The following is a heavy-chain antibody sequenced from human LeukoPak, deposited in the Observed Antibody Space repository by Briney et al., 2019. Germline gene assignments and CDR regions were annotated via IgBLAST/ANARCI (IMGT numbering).Heavy chain of an antibody. Sequence: PSETLSLTCTVSGGSISSSSYYWGWIRQPPGKGLEWIGSIYYSGSTYYNPSLKSRVTISVDTSKNQFSLKLSSVTAADTAVYYCARDPGGLVVHLWFDPWGQGTLVTVSS. CDR3: ARDPGGLVVHLWFDP. J-gene: IGHJ5*02. V-gene: IGHV4-39*07. CDR2: IYYSGST. D-gene: IGHD6-19*01. CDR1: GGSISSSSYY.